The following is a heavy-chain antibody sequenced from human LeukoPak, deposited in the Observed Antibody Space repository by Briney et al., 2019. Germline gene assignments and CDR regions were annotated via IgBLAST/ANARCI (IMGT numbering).Heavy chain of an antibody. D-gene: IGHD2-2*02. V-gene: IGHV3-21*01. Sequence: RGSLRLSCAASGFTFSSYSMNWVRQAPGKGLEWVSSISSSSSYIYYADSVKGRFTISRDNAKNSLYLQMNSLRAEDTAVYYCARGRYCSSTSCYMGGDYWGQGTLVTVSS. CDR2: ISSSSSYI. J-gene: IGHJ4*02. CDR3: ARGRYCSSTSCYMGGDY. CDR1: GFTFSSYS.